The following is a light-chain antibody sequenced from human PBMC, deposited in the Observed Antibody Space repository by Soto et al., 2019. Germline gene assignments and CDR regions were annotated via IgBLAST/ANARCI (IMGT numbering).Light chain of an antibody. CDR3: QQYNNWPWT. CDR2: GAS. J-gene: IGKJ1*01. V-gene: IGKV3-15*01. CDR1: QSISDT. Sequence: IVMTHSPASLSVSHGGRATLSCRASQSISDTLAWYQQKPGQAPRLLIHGASTRATGFPARFSGSGSGTDFTLTISSLQSEDFAVYYCQQYNNWPWTFGQGTKVDIK.